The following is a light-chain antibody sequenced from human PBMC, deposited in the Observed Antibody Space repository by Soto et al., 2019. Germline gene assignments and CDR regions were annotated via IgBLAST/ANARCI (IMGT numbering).Light chain of an antibody. CDR2: CAS. Sequence: DIVMTQSPDPLAVSLGERATINCKSSQSVLYSSYNKTYLAWYQHKPGQPPKLLIYCASTRESGVPGRFSGSGSGTDFTLTISSLQAEDVAVYYCQQYYSTPWTFGQGTKVEIK. CDR3: QQYYSTPWT. J-gene: IGKJ1*01. CDR1: QSVLYSSYNKTY. V-gene: IGKV4-1*01.